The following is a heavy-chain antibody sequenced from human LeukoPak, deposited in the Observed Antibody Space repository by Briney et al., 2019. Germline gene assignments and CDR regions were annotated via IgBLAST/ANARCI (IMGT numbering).Heavy chain of an antibody. CDR3: AKAIDRPRYNWFDP. CDR1: GFTFSSYG. J-gene: IGHJ5*02. V-gene: IGHV3-23*01. CDR2: ISGSGGST. Sequence: PGRSLRLSCAASGFTFSSYGMHWVRQAPGKGLEWVSAISGSGGSTYYADSVKGRFTISRDNSKNTLYLQMNSLRAEDTAVYYCAKAIDRPRYNWFDPWGQGTLVTVSS.